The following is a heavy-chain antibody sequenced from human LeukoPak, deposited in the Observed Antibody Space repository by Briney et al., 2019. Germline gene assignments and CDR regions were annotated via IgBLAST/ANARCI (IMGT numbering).Heavy chain of an antibody. CDR3: AKDWGDGYAFMCDY. CDR1: GFTFSSYG. Sequence: GGSLRLSCAASGFTFSSYGMHWVRQAPGKGLEWVAVISYDGSNKYYADSVKGRFTISRDNSKNTLYLQMNSLRAEDTAVYYCAKDWGDGYAFMCDYWGQGTLVTVSS. J-gene: IGHJ4*02. CDR2: ISYDGSNK. D-gene: IGHD5-24*01. V-gene: IGHV3-30*18.